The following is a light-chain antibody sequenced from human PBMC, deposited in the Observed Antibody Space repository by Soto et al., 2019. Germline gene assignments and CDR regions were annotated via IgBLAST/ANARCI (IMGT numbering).Light chain of an antibody. CDR1: SSDVGGYDY. V-gene: IGLV2-8*01. Sequence: QSALTQPPSASGSPGQSVTISCTGTSSDVGGYDYVSWYQQHPGKAPKLMIYEVTIRPSGVSDRFSGSKSGNTAYLTVSGLQAEDEADYYCSSYTGGNPSNVFGTGTKVTVL. J-gene: IGLJ1*01. CDR3: SSYTGGNPSNV. CDR2: EVT.